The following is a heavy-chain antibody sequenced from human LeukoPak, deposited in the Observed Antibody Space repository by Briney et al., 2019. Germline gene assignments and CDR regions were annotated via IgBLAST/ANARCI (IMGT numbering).Heavy chain of an antibody. V-gene: IGHV3-48*03. J-gene: IGHJ4*02. CDR2: ISSSGSTI. D-gene: IGHD3-22*01. CDR3: ARDSDSSGYLDY. CDR1: GFTFSSYE. Sequence: GGSLRLSCAAPGFTFSSYEMNWVRQAPGKGLEWVSYISSSGSTIYYADSVKGRFTISRDNAKNSLYLQMNSLRAEDTAVYYCARDSDSSGYLDYWGQGTLVTVSS.